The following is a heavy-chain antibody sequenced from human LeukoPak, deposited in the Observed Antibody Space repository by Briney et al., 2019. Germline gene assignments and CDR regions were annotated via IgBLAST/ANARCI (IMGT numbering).Heavy chain of an antibody. CDR3: AASFYQCSGWHPGWFDP. CDR1: GDSVSSNSAA. J-gene: IGHJ5*02. D-gene: IGHD6-19*01. V-gene: IGHV6-1*01. CDR2: TYYRSKWYN. Sequence: SQTLSLTCAIPGDSVSSNSAAWNWIRQSPSRGLEWLGRTYYRSKWYNDYAVSVKSRITINPDTSKNQFSLQLNSVTPEDTAVYYCAASFYQCSGWHPGWFDPWGQGTLVTVSS.